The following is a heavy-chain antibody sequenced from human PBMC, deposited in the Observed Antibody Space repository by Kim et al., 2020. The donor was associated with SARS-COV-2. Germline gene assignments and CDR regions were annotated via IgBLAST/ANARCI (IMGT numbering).Heavy chain of an antibody. D-gene: IGHD2-15*01. V-gene: IGHV4-59*01. J-gene: IGHJ4*02. CDR3: ARTEAKYSPFDY. Sequence: NYNPSLKSRVTISVDTSKNQFSLKLSSVTAADTAVYYCARTEAKYSPFDYWGQGTLVTVSS.